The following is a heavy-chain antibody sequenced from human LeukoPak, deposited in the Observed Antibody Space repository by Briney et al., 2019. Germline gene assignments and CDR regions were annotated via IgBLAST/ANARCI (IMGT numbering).Heavy chain of an antibody. V-gene: IGHV3-20*04. CDR3: ARGGYSSSWYSS. CDR2: INWNGGST. J-gene: IGHJ5*02. D-gene: IGHD6-13*01. CDR1: GFTFDDYG. Sequence: GGSLRLSCAASGFTFDDYGMSWVRQAPGKGLEWVSGINWNGGSTGYADSVKGRFAISRDNAKNSLYLQMNSLRAEDTAVYYCARGGYSSSWYSSWGQGTLVTVSS.